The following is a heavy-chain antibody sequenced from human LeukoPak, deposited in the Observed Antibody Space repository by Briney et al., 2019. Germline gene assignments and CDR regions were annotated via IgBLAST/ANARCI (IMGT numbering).Heavy chain of an antibody. J-gene: IGHJ4*02. D-gene: IGHD1-1*01. CDR3: ARVLRTEEDADY. CDR1: GYTFTSYY. Sequence: ASVKVSCKASGYTFTSYYMHWVRQAPGRGLEWMGIINPSGGSTSYAQKFQGRVTMTRDTSTSTVYMELSSLRSEDTAVYYCARVLRTEEDADYWGQGTLVTVSS. CDR2: INPSGGST. V-gene: IGHV1-46*01.